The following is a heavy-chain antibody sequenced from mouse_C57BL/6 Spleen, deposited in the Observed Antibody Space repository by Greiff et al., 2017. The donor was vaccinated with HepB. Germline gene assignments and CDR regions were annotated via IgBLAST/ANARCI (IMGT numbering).Heavy chain of an antibody. D-gene: IGHD3-2*02. CDR1: GYAFSSSW. J-gene: IGHJ2*01. Sequence: QVQLQQSGPELVKPGASVKISCKASGYAFSSSWMNWVKQRPGKGLEWIGRIYPGDGDTNYNGKFKGKATLTADKSSSTAYMQLSSLTSEDSAVYFCARAGSGYPYFDYWGQGTTLTVSS. CDR2: IYPGDGDT. CDR3: ARAGSGYPYFDY. V-gene: IGHV1-82*01.